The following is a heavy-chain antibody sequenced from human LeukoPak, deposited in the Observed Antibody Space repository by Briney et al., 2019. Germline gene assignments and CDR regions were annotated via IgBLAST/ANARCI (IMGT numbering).Heavy chain of an antibody. CDR3: ARTGSGWYGVYYYYGMDV. Sequence: SETLSLTCTVSGGSISSGGYYWSWIRQHPGKGLEWIGYIYYSGSTYYNPSLKSRFTTSVDTSKNQFSLKRSSVTAADTAVYYCARTGSGWYGVYYYYGMDVWGQGTTVTVSS. CDR2: IYYSGST. J-gene: IGHJ6*02. D-gene: IGHD6-19*01. CDR1: GGSISSGGYY. V-gene: IGHV4-31*03.